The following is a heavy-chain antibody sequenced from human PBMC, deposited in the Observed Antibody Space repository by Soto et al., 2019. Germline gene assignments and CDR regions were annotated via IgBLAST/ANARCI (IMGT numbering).Heavy chain of an antibody. J-gene: IGHJ4*02. CDR2: IYHSGST. V-gene: IGHV4-30-2*01. Sequence: SEPLSLTCAVSGGSISSGGYSWSWIRQPPGKGLEWIGYIYHSGSTYYNPSLKSRVTISVDRSKNQFSLKLSSVTAADTAVYYCARGPYDYVWGSYRAFDYWGQGTQVTVSS. CDR1: GGSISSGGYS. D-gene: IGHD3-16*02. CDR3: ARGPYDYVWGSYRAFDY.